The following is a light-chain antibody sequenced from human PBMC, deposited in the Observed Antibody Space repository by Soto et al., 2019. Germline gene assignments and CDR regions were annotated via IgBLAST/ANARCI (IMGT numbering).Light chain of an antibody. CDR3: SSYISTNPQM. V-gene: IGLV2-14*03. CDR2: DVT. Sequence: QSVLTQPASVSGSPGQSIAISCTGTSSDTGGYNYVSWYQQHPGKAPRLMIYDVTYRPSGVSSRFSGSKSGNTASLTISGLQAEDEAHYYCSSYISTNPQMFGGGTKLTVL. J-gene: IGLJ3*02. CDR1: SSDTGGYNY.